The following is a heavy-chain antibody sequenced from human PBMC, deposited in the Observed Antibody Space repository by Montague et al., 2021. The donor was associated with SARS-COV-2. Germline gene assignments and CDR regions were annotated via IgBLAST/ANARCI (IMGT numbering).Heavy chain of an antibody. CDR3: ARYGDYGSWFDP. D-gene: IGHD4-17*01. V-gene: IGHV2-5*02. CDR2: IYWDDDK. Sequence: PALVKPTQTLTLTCTFSGFSLNTSGEGVGWVCQPPGKALEWLALIYWDDDKRYSPSLKSRSTISKDTTKNEVVLTVANMDPVDTATYYCARYGDYGSWFDPWGQGTLVTVSS. J-gene: IGHJ5*02. CDR1: GFSLNTSGEG.